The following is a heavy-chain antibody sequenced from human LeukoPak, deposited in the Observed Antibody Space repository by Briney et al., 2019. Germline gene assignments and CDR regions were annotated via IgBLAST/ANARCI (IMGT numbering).Heavy chain of an antibody. V-gene: IGHV3-33*01. J-gene: IGHJ4*02. CDR2: IWYDGSNK. D-gene: IGHD3-10*01. CDR1: GFTFSSYG. Sequence: GALRLSCAASGFTFSSYGMHWVRQAPGKGLEWVAVIWYDGSNKYYADSVKGRFTISRDNSKNTLYLQMNSLRAEDTAVYYCARSRYYGSGSPPLVDYWGQGTLVTVSS. CDR3: ARSRYYGSGSPPLVDY.